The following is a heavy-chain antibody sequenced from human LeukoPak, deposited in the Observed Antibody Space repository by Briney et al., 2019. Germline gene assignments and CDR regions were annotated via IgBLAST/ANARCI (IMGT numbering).Heavy chain of an antibody. Sequence: GRSLRLSCAASGFTFDDYAMSWVRQAPGKGLEWVSAISGSGGSTYYADSVKGRFTISRDNSKNTLYLQMNSPRAEDTAVYYCAASYCSSTSCYTGDYYYYMDVWGKGTTVTVSS. CDR3: AASYCSSTSCYTGDYYYYMDV. V-gene: IGHV3-23*01. J-gene: IGHJ6*03. CDR1: GFTFDDYA. D-gene: IGHD2-2*02. CDR2: ISGSGGST.